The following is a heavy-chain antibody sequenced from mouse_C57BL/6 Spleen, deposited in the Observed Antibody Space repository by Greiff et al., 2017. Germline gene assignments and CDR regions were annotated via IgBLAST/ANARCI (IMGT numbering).Heavy chain of an antibody. CDR3: ARDYGSSYYAMDY. CDR2: ISSGSSTI. V-gene: IGHV5-17*01. Sequence: EVKLVESGGGLVKPGGSLKLSCAASGFTFSDYGMHWVRQAPEKGLEWVAYISSGSSTIYYADTVTGRFTISRDNAKNTLFLQMTSLRSEDTAMXYCARDYGSSYYAMDYWGQGTSVTVSS. CDR1: GFTFSDYG. D-gene: IGHD1-1*01. J-gene: IGHJ4*01.